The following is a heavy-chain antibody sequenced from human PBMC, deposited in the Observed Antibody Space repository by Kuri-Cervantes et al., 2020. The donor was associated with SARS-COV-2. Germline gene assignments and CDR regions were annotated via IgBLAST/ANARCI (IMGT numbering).Heavy chain of an antibody. CDR2: IYISGST. J-gene: IGHJ4*02. D-gene: IGHD2-2*03. CDR1: GDSISSYY. Sequence: SETLSLTCTVSGDSISSYYWSWIRQPAGKGLEWIGRIYISGSTNYNPSLESRVTMSIDTSRNQFSLRLSSVTAADTAVYYCAGGYTGWISNWGQGTLVTVS. V-gene: IGHV4-4*07. CDR3: AGGYTGWISN.